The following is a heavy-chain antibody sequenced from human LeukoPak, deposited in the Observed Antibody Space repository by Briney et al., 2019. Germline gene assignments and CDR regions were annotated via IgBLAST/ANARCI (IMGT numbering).Heavy chain of an antibody. J-gene: IGHJ4*02. Sequence: ASVKVSCKASGYTFTRFYIHWVRQAPGQGLEWMGKINPSGGSTSYAQKFQGRVTMTRDTTTSTVYMEMSSLRSEDTAVYYCANIATVDTNFDHWGQGTLVTVSS. CDR3: ANIATVDTNFDH. V-gene: IGHV1-46*01. CDR2: INPSGGST. CDR1: GYTFTRFY. D-gene: IGHD4-11*01.